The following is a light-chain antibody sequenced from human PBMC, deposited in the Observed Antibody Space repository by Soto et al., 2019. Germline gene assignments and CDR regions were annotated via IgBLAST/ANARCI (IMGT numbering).Light chain of an antibody. CDR3: QQYNSYS. CDR1: QSISNW. J-gene: IGKJ1*01. Sequence: RMTRSPSPLSPSWGERVPTPCRASQSISNWLAWYQQKPGTAPKVLIYHASNLQSGVPSRFSGSGSGTEFTLTISSLQPDDFATYYCQQYNSYSFGQGTKVDIK. V-gene: IGKV1-5*01. CDR2: HAS.